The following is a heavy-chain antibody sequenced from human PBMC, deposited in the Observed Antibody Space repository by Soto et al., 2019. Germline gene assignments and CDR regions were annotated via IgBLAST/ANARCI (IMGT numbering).Heavy chain of an antibody. CDR1: GYTFTSYD. J-gene: IGHJ5*02. Sequence: ASVKVSCKASGYTFTSYDINWVRQATGQGLEWMGWMNPNSGNTGYAQKFQGRVTMTRNTSISTAYMELSSLRSEDTAVYYCARPRRSTYYDFWSGYSTRYNWFDTWGQGTLVTVSS. CDR3: ARPRRSTYYDFWSGYSTRYNWFDT. V-gene: IGHV1-8*01. CDR2: MNPNSGNT. D-gene: IGHD3-3*01.